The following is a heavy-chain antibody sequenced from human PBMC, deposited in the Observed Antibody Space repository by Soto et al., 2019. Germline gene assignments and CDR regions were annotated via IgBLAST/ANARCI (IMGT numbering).Heavy chain of an antibody. V-gene: IGHV4-4*07. D-gene: IGHD2-15*01. CDR1: GGSIKKYY. Sequence: SETLSLTCTVSGGSIKKYYWNWIRQSAGKGLEWIGRIYSSGRTNYNPSLKSRVTMLVDTSKSQFSLNLNSVTAADTAVYYCAGIGEDIYYGMDVWGQGTTVTVSS. J-gene: IGHJ6*02. CDR2: IYSSGRT. CDR3: AGIGEDIYYGMDV.